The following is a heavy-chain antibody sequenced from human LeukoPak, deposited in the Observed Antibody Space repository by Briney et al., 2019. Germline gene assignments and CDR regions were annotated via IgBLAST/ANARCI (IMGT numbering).Heavy chain of an antibody. Sequence: SETLSLTCTVSGGSISSGGYYWSWIRQHPGKGLEWIGYIYYSGSTYYNPSLKSRVTISVDTSKNQFSLKLSSVTAADTAVYYCARGPLRSGYYRPNWFDPWGQGTLVTVSS. J-gene: IGHJ5*02. CDR1: GGSISSGGYY. CDR2: IYYSGST. CDR3: ARGPLRSGYYRPNWFDP. V-gene: IGHV4-31*03. D-gene: IGHD3-3*01.